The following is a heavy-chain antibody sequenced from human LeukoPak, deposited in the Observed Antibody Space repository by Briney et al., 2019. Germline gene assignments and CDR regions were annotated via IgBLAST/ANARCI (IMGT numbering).Heavy chain of an antibody. Sequence: SETLSLTCSVSGDSITYFYWSWIRQAAGKGLEWIGRISSSGSTDYNASLKSRVTMSVDTSKNQFSLKLSSVTAADTAVYYCARGLGYGDYLHYFDYWGQGTLVTVSS. J-gene: IGHJ4*02. CDR3: ARGLGYGDYLHYFDY. V-gene: IGHV4-4*07. D-gene: IGHD4-17*01. CDR1: GDSITYFY. CDR2: ISSSGST.